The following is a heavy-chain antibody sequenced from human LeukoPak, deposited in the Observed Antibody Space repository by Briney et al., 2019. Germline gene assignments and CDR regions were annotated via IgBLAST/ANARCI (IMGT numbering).Heavy chain of an antibody. J-gene: IGHJ4*02. D-gene: IGHD3-22*01. V-gene: IGHV3-30*18. CDR1: GFTFSSYE. Sequence: TGGSLRLSCAASGFTFSSYEMNWVRQAPGKGLEWVAVISYDGSNKYYADSVKGRVTISRDNSKNTLYLQMKSLRAEDTAVYYFAKDPYYYDSSGYYPVDYWGQGTLVSVSS. CDR3: AKDPYYYDSSGYYPVDY. CDR2: ISYDGSNK.